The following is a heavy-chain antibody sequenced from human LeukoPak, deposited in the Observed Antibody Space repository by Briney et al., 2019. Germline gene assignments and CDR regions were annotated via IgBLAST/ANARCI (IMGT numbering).Heavy chain of an antibody. CDR1: GGSISNCY. CDR2: IYTSGST. Sequence: SETLSLTCTVSGGSISNCYWSWIRQPAGKGLEWIGRIYTSGSTNYNPSLKSRVTMSVDTSKNQFSLKLSSVTAADTAVYYCARDQISSSSRYGAFDIWSQGTMVTVSS. V-gene: IGHV4-4*07. CDR3: ARDQISSSSRYGAFDI. D-gene: IGHD6-13*01. J-gene: IGHJ3*02.